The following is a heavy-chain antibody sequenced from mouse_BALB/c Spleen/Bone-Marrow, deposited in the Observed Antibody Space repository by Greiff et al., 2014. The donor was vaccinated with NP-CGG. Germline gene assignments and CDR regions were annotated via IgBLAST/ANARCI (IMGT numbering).Heavy chain of an antibody. J-gene: IGHJ4*01. CDR1: GYTFTSYY. CDR3: ARKSQRAYDSMNY. CDR2: IYPGDFNT. D-gene: IGHD2-4*01. V-gene: IGHV1S56*01. Sequence: VHLVESGPELVKPGASVRISCKASGYTFTSYYVHWVRQRPGQGLEWIGWIYPGDFNTKYNEKFKGKATLTADKSSSTASMQVSSLTSEDSAVYFCARKSQRAYDSMNYWGQGTSVTVSS.